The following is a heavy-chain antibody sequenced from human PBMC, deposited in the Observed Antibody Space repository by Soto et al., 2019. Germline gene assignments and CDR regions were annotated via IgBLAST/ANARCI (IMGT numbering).Heavy chain of an antibody. CDR3: AKDKWGSGSYLDY. V-gene: IGHV3-9*01. D-gene: IGHD3-10*01. CDR1: GFTFDDYA. Sequence: SLRLSCAASGFTFDDYAMHWVRQAPGKGLEWVSGISWNSGSIGYADSVKGRFTISRDNAKNSLYLQMNSLRAEDTALYYCAKDKWGSGSYLDYWGQGTLVTVSS. J-gene: IGHJ4*02. CDR2: ISWNSGSI.